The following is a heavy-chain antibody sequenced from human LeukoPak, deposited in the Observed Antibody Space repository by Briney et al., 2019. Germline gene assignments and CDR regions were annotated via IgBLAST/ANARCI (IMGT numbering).Heavy chain of an antibody. V-gene: IGHV4-34*01. J-gene: IGHJ4*02. Sequence: SETLSLTCAVYGGSFSGYYWSWIRQPPGKGLEWIGEINHSGSTNYNPSLKSRVTISVDTSKNQFSLKLSSVTAADTAVYYCAGNYYGSGSLDYWGQGNLVTVSS. CDR1: GGSFSGYY. D-gene: IGHD3-10*01. CDR3: AGNYYGSGSLDY. CDR2: INHSGST.